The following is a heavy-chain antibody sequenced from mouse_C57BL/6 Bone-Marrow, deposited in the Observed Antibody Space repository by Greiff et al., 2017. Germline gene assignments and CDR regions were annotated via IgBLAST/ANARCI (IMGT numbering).Heavy chain of an antibody. D-gene: IGHD6-1*01. Sequence: VQLQQPGAELVKPGASVKVSCKASGYTFTSYWMHWVKQRPGQGLEWIGRIHPSDSATNYNQKFKGKATLTVDKSSSTAYMQLSSLTSEDSAVYYCAISTTSYYAMDYWGQGTSVTVSS. V-gene: IGHV1-74*01. CDR3: AISTTSYYAMDY. CDR1: GYTFTSYW. CDR2: IHPSDSAT. J-gene: IGHJ4*01.